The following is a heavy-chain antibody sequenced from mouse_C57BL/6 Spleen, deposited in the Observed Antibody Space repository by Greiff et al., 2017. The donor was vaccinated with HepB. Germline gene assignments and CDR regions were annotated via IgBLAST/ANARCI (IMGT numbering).Heavy chain of an antibody. Sequence: EVKLVESEGGLVQPGSSMKLSCTASGFTFSDYYMAWVRQVPEKGLEWVANINYDGSSTYYLDSLKSRFIISRDNAKNILYLQMSSLKSEDTATYYCARGGYGSSPFAYWGQGTLVTVSA. J-gene: IGHJ3*01. D-gene: IGHD1-1*01. V-gene: IGHV5-16*01. CDR3: ARGGYGSSPFAY. CDR1: GFTFSDYY. CDR2: INYDGSST.